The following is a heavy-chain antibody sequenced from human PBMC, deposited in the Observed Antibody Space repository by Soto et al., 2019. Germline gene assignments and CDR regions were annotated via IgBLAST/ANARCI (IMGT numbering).Heavy chain of an antibody. J-gene: IGHJ6*02. CDR3: AKYYDYGGNPPWAYYYYGMDV. CDR1: GFTFSSYA. Sequence: HPGGSLRLSCAASGFTFSSYAMSWVRQAPGKGLEWVSAISGSGGSTYYADSVKGRFTISRDNSKNTLYLQMNSMRAEDTAVYYCAKYYDYGGNPPWAYYYYGMDVWGQGTTVTVSS. V-gene: IGHV3-23*01. CDR2: ISGSGGST. D-gene: IGHD4-17*01.